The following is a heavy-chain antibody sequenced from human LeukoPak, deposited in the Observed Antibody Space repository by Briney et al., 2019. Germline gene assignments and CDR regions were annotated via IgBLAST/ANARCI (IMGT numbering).Heavy chain of an antibody. CDR3: AKDYGVWHRSVRFDP. V-gene: IGHV3-23*01. J-gene: IGHJ5*02. Sequence: GGSLRLSCAASGFTFSSYAMSWVRQAPGKGLEWVSAISGSGGSTYYADSVKGRFTISRDNSKNTLYLQMNSLGAEDTAVYYCAKDYGVWHRSVRFDPWGQGTLVTVSS. D-gene: IGHD2-8*01. CDR2: ISGSGGST. CDR1: GFTFSSYA.